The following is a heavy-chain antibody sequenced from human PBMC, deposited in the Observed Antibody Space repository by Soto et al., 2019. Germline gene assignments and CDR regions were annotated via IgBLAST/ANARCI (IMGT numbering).Heavy chain of an antibody. CDR1: GFTXSSYE. V-gene: IGHV3-48*03. CDR3: ASFPHQYYFDY. Sequence: GXSXRLSCAAYGFTXSSYEMTCVRQAPGKGLEWVSYISSSGSTIYYAYSVKGRFTISRDNAKNTLYLQMNSLRAEDTAVYYCASFPHQYYFDYWGQGTLVTVSS. CDR2: ISSSGSTI. J-gene: IGHJ4*02.